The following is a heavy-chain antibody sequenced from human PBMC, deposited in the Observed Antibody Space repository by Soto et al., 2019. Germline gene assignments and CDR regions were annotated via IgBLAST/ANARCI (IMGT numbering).Heavy chain of an antibody. V-gene: IGHV3-7*03. D-gene: IGHD6-6*01. CDR2: IRQDGNQI. J-gene: IGHJ4*02. CDR3: ASVAARQAAEY. Sequence: GGSLTLSCAASGFSFSTYCMSWVRQAPGRGLEWVANIRQDGNQIYYVDSVKGRFTVSRDNAKNSLFLQMNSLRAEDTAVYFCASVAARQAAEYWGQGTLVTVSS. CDR1: GFSFSTYC.